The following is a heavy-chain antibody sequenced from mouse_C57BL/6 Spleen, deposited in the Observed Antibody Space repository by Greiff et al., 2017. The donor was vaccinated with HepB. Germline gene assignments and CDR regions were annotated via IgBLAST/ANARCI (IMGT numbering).Heavy chain of an antibody. CDR2: IWAGGST. V-gene: IGHV2-9*02. CDR3: AIREDR. J-gene: IGHJ2*01. CDR1: GFSLTSYG. Sequence: QVQLKESGPGLVAPSQSLSITCTVSGFSLTSYGVHWVRQPPGKGLEWLGVIWAGGSTNYNSALMSRLSISQDNSKSQVFLKRNSLQTDETAMYYVAIREDRWGQGTTLTVSS.